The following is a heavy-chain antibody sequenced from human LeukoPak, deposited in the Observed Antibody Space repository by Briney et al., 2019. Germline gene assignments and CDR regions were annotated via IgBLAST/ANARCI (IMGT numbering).Heavy chain of an antibody. CDR2: ISGSGGST. CDR1: GFTFSSYA. Sequence: PGGSLRLSSAASGFTFSSYAMSWVRQAPGKGLEWVSAISGSGGSTYYADSVKGRFTISRDNSKNTLYLQMNSLRAEDTAVYYCAKDQYSSGWHFDYWGQGTLVTVSS. CDR3: AKDQYSSGWHFDY. D-gene: IGHD6-19*01. V-gene: IGHV3-23*01. J-gene: IGHJ4*02.